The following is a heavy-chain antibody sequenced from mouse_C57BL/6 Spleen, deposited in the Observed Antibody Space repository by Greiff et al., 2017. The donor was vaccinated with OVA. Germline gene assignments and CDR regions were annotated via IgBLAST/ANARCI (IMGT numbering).Heavy chain of an antibody. Sequence: QVQLQQPGAELVMPGASVKLSCKASGYTFTSYWMHWVKQRPGQGLEWIGEIDPSDSYTNYNQKFKGKSTLTVDKSSSTAYMQLSSLTSEDSAVYCCARRGFIATVHYFDYWGQGTTRTVSS. CDR3: ARRGFIATVHYFDY. CDR2: IDPSDSYT. V-gene: IGHV1-69*01. D-gene: IGHD1-1*01. CDR1: GYTFTSYW. J-gene: IGHJ2*01.